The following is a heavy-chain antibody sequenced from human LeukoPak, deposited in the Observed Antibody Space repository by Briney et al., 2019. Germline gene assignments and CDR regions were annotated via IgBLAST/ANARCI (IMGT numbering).Heavy chain of an antibody. Sequence: GESLKISCKGSGYSFTSYWIGWVRQMPGKGLEWMVIIYPGDSDTRYSPSFQGHVTISADQSISTAYLQWSSLKASGTGVYYCALSQGTTSTDYFDFWGQGTLVTVSS. D-gene: IGHD1-7*01. J-gene: IGHJ4*02. CDR1: GYSFTSYW. V-gene: IGHV5-51*01. CDR2: IYPGDSDT. CDR3: ALSQGTTSTDYFDF.